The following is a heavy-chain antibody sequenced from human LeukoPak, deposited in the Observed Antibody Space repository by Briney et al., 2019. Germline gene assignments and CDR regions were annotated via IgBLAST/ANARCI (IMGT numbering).Heavy chain of an antibody. J-gene: IGHJ4*02. Sequence: GGSLRLSCAASGFTVSSNYMSWVRQAPGKGLEWVSVIYSGGSTYYADSVKGRFTISRDNSKNTLYLQMSSLRAEDTAVYYCARGLYDILTVDYWGQGTLVTVSS. D-gene: IGHD3-9*01. CDR3: ARGLYDILTVDY. V-gene: IGHV3-66*01. CDR2: IYSGGST. CDR1: GFTVSSNY.